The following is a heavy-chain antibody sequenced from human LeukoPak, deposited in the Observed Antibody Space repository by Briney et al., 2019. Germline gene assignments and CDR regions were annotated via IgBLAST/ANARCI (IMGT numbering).Heavy chain of an antibody. CDR3: ARSLYSSSWYKPPFDY. Sequence: SETLSLTCTVSGGSINSSSYYWGWTRQPPGKGLEWIGTIYYSGTTYYNPSLKSRVTISVDMSKNQFSLKLSSVTAADTAVYYCARSLYSSSWYKPPFDYWGQGTLVTVSS. J-gene: IGHJ4*02. D-gene: IGHD6-13*01. V-gene: IGHV4-39*07. CDR2: IYYSGTT. CDR1: GGSINSSSYY.